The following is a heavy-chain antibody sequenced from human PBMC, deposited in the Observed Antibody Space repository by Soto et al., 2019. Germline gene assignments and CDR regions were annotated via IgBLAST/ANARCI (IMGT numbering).Heavy chain of an antibody. CDR2: ISGSGGST. D-gene: IGHD3-10*01. CDR3: AKDPPYYGSGSHSTN. Sequence: GGSLRLSCAASGFTFSSYAMSWVRQAPGKGLEWVSAISGSGGSTYYADSVKGRFTISRDNSKNTLYLQMNSLRAEDTAVYYCAKDPPYYGSGSHSTNWHQGPLVSVSS. J-gene: IGHJ4*02. CDR1: GFTFSSYA. V-gene: IGHV3-23*01.